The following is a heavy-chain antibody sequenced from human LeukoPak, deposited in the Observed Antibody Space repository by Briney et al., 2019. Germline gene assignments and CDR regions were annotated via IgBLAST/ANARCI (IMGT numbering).Heavy chain of an antibody. V-gene: IGHV2-5*02. CDR1: GFSLRTSGVG. CDR3: VYRSVEWFDP. CDR2: IYWDDDK. Sequence: SGPTLVKPTQTLTLTCTFSGFSLRTSGVGVGWIRQPPGKALEWLALIYWDDDKRYSPSLKSRLSITKDTSKNQVVLTMTSMDPVDTATYYCVYRSVEWFDPWGREPWSPSPQ. D-gene: IGHD3-3*01. J-gene: IGHJ5*02.